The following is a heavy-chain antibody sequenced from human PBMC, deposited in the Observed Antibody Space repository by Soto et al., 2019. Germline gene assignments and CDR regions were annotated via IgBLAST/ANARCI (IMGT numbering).Heavy chain of an antibody. CDR2: INSDGSST. Sequence: GGSLRLSCAASGFTFSSYWMHWVRQAPGKGLVWVSRINSDGSSTSYADSVKGRFTISRDNAKNTLYLQMNSLRAEDTAVYYCARGGSYYQPFFDYWGQGTLVTVSS. D-gene: IGHD1-26*01. J-gene: IGHJ4*02. CDR1: GFTFSSYW. V-gene: IGHV3-74*01. CDR3: ARGGSYYQPFFDY.